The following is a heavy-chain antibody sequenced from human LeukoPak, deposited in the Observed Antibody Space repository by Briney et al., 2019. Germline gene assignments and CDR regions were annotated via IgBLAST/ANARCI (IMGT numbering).Heavy chain of an antibody. CDR3: AKGNPPYDILTGYGFDP. Sequence: PGGSLRLPCAASGLTFSSYAMSWVRQAPGKRLEGVSAISGSGGSTYYADSVKGRFTISRDNSKNTLYLQMNSLRAEDTAVYYCAKGNPPYDILTGYGFDPWGQGTLVTVSS. CDR1: GLTFSSYA. CDR2: ISGSGGST. D-gene: IGHD3-9*01. J-gene: IGHJ5*02. V-gene: IGHV3-23*01.